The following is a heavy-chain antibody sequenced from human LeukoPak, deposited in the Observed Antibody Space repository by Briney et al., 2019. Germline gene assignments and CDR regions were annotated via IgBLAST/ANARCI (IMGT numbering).Heavy chain of an antibody. Sequence: ASVKVSCKASGYTFTSYAMHWVRQAPGQRLEWMGWINAGNGNTKYSRKFQGRVTITRDTSASTAYMELSSLRSEDTAVYYCARRSVLLWFGELNGMDVWGQGTTVTVSS. V-gene: IGHV1-3*01. J-gene: IGHJ6*02. D-gene: IGHD3-10*01. CDR3: ARRSVLLWFGELNGMDV. CDR1: GYTFTSYA. CDR2: INAGNGNT.